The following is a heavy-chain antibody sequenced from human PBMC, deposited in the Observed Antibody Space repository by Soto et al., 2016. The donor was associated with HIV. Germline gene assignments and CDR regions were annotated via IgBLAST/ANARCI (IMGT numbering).Heavy chain of an antibody. V-gene: IGHV4-59*01. Sequence: QVQLQESGPGLVKPSETLSLTCDVSGDSTNIFFWSWIRQPPGKGLELIGHISNNGITNYNSSLKSRVTISGDTSKKQFSLKLSSVTAADTAIYYCTTLTSGVFDNWGQGILVIVSS. D-gene: IGHD1-1*01. CDR2: ISNNGIT. J-gene: IGHJ4*02. CDR3: TTLTSGVFDN. CDR1: GDSTNIFF.